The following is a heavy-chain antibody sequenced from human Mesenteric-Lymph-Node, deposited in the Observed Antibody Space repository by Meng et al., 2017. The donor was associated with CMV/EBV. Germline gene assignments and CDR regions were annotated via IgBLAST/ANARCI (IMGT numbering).Heavy chain of an antibody. CDR3: AKDAVSGYYGSDY. D-gene: IGHD3-22*01. Sequence: CAASGFTFSSYGMHWVRQAPGKGLEWVAFIRYDGSNKYYADSVKGRFTISRDNSKNTLYLQMNSLRAEDTAVYYCAKDAVSGYYGSDYWGQGTLVTVSS. CDR2: IRYDGSNK. J-gene: IGHJ4*02. V-gene: IGHV3-30*02. CDR1: GFTFSSYG.